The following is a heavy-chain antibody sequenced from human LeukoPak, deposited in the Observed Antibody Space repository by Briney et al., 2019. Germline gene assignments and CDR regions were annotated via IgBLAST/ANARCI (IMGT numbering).Heavy chain of an antibody. CDR2: IYTSGST. Sequence: TSETLSLTCSVSGGSISSYYWSWIRQPPGKGLEWIGYIYTSGSTNYNPSLKSRVTISVDTSKNQFSLKLSSVTAEDTAVYYCACSGIQWGDYNYMDDWGKGTTVTVSS. J-gene: IGHJ6*03. D-gene: IGHD1-26*01. V-gene: IGHV4-4*09. CDR3: ACSGIQWGDYNYMDD. CDR1: GGSISSYY.